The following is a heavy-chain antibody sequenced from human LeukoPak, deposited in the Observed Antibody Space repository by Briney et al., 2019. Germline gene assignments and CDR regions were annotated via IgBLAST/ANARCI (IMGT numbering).Heavy chain of an antibody. CDR3: VRDVSRRIGMDV. J-gene: IGHJ6*02. V-gene: IGHV3-21*01. CDR2: ISPVSSYT. Sequence: GGSLTLSCLASGFSFNSYTMNWVREAPGKGLEWVSTISPVSSYTWYAESVKGRFTISRDNPKNSLYLQMDSLRAEDTAVYYCVRDVSRRIGMDVWGQGTTVTVSS. CDR1: GFSFNSYT. D-gene: IGHD2/OR15-2a*01.